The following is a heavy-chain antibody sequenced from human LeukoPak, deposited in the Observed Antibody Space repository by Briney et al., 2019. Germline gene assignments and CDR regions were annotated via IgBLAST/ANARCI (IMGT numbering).Heavy chain of an antibody. Sequence: GGSLRLSCAASGFTFSNYGMHWVRQAPGKGLEWVAVISYDGSNEYYADSVKGRFAISRDTSKNTLYLQMNSLRAEDTAVYYCAKDNSLGYYDSSGYPDYWGQGTLVTVSS. J-gene: IGHJ4*02. D-gene: IGHD3-22*01. V-gene: IGHV3-30*18. CDR2: ISYDGSNE. CDR3: AKDNSLGYYDSSGYPDY. CDR1: GFTFSNYG.